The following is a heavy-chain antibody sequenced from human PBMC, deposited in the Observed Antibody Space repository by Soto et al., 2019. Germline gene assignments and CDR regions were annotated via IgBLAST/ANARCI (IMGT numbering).Heavy chain of an antibody. V-gene: IGHV3-9*01. CDR2: ISWNSGSI. CDR1: GFTFDDYA. J-gene: IGHJ3*02. CDR3: AKDISRGIAAAGDAFDI. D-gene: IGHD6-13*01. Sequence: GGSLRLSCAASGFTFDDYAMHWVRQAPGKGLEWVSGISWNSGSIGYADSVKGRFTISRDNAKNSLYLQMNSLRAEDTALYYCAKDISRGIAAAGDAFDIWGQGTMVTVSS.